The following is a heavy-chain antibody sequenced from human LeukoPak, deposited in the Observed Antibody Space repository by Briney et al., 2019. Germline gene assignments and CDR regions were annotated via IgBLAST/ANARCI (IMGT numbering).Heavy chain of an antibody. CDR3: ARAPLYSSGWAQRGYFDY. CDR2: INPNSGGT. Sequence: ASVKVSCKASGYTFTGYYMHWVRQAPGQGLEWMGWINPNSGGTNYAQKFQGRVTMTRDTSISTAYMELSRLRSDDTAVYYCARAPLYSSGWAQRGYFDYWGQGTPVTVSS. V-gene: IGHV1-2*02. D-gene: IGHD6-19*01. CDR1: GYTFTGYY. J-gene: IGHJ4*02.